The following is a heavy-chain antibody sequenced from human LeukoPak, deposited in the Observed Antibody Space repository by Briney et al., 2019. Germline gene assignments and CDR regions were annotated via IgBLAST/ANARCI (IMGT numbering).Heavy chain of an antibody. J-gene: IGHJ3*02. Sequence: MPSETLSLTCAVYGGSFSGYYWSWIRQPPGKGLEWIGEINHSGSTNYNPSLKSRVTISVDTSKNQFSLKLSSVTAADTAVYYCARRFLTISVPNAFDIWGQGTMVTVSS. CDR1: GGSFSGYY. V-gene: IGHV4-34*01. CDR2: INHSGST. D-gene: IGHD3-3*01. CDR3: ARRFLTISVPNAFDI.